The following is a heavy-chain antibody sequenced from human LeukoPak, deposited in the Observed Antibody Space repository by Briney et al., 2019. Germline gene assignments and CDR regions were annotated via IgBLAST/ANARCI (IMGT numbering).Heavy chain of an antibody. CDR3: ARRVVGAMPFDY. CDR2: ITTTSDAV. D-gene: IGHD1-26*01. V-gene: IGHV3-48*02. Sequence: GGSLRLSCAASGFTFSDFNMNWVGQAQGKGLEWISYITTTSDAVYYADSVKGRFTISRDNAKNSLYLQMNSLGDEDTAVYYCARRVVGAMPFDYWGQGTLVTVSS. CDR1: GFTFSDFN. J-gene: IGHJ4*02.